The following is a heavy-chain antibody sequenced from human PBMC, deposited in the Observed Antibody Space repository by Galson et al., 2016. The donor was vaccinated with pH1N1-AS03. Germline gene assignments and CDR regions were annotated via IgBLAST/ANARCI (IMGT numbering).Heavy chain of an antibody. CDR2: IYPGDSDT. CDR3: ASDAGTDYFDH. V-gene: IGHV5-51*01. D-gene: IGHD6-13*01. J-gene: IGHJ4*02. Sequence: QSGAEVTKPGESLKISCKGSGSSFARYWIGWVRQMPGKGLEWMGVIYPGDSDTRYSPSFQGLVTISVDKTFNTAYLQWGSLEASDTAMYYCASDAGTDYFDHWGQGTLVTVPS. CDR1: GSSFARYW.